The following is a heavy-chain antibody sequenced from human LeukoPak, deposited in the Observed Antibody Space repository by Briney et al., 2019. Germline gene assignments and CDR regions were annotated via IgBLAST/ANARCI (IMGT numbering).Heavy chain of an antibody. V-gene: IGHV5-51*01. Sequence: GESLKISCKGSGYSFSTYWIGWVRQMPGKGLEWMGIIYPGDSDSRYSPSFQGQVTISADKSISTAYLQWSSLRASDTAMYYCARSTNTRDYTYRGQGTLVTVSS. CDR3: ARSTNTRDYTY. CDR2: IYPGDSDS. J-gene: IGHJ4*02. D-gene: IGHD4-11*01. CDR1: GYSFSTYW.